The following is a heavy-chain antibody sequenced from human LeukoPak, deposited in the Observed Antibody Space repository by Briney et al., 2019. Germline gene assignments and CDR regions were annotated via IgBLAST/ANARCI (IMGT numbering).Heavy chain of an antibody. CDR1: GFTFSNYG. J-gene: IGHJ4*02. CDR2: ISGSGTNT. D-gene: IGHD3-10*01. CDR3: AKDPLPVIATSYFDS. Sequence: GGSLRLSCAASGFTFSNYGMSWVRQAPGKGLEWVSIISGSGTNTYYADSVKGRFTISRDNSQNTLYLQMNSLRAEDTAVYYCAKDPLPVIATSYFDSWGQGTLVTVSS. V-gene: IGHV3-23*01.